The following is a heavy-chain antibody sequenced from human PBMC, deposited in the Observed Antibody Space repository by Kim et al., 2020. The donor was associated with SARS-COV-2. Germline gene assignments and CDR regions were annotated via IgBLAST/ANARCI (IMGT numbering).Heavy chain of an antibody. CDR2: IYYSGST. CDR1: GGSISSSSYY. V-gene: IGHV4-39*01. D-gene: IGHD1-1*01. J-gene: IGHJ4*02. CDR3: ARRRTGTLFDY. Sequence: SETLSLTCTVSGGSISSSSYYWGWIRQPPGKGLEWIGSIYYSGSTYYNPSLKSRVTISVDTSKNQFSLKLSSVTAADTAVYYCARRRTGTLFDYWGQGTLVTVSS.